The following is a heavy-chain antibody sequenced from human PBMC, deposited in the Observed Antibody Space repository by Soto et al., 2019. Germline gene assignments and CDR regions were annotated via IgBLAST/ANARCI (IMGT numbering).Heavy chain of an antibody. D-gene: IGHD2-15*01. CDR3: AREVVVAPTFDAFDI. V-gene: IGHV1-69*13. Sequence: SVNVSCKASGGTFSSYAISWVRQAPGQGLELMGGIIPIFGTANYAQKFQGRVTITAXXXXXXTXIXLXXXXSEXTAVYYCAREVVVAPTFDAFDIWGQGTMVTVSS. CDR2: IIPIFGTA. CDR1: GGTFSSYA. J-gene: IGHJ3*02.